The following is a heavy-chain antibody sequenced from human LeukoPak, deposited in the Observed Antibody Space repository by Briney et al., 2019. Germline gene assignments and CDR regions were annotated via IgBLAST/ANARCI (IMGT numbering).Heavy chain of an antibody. D-gene: IGHD3-3*01. CDR1: GDSISSDIW. J-gene: IGHJ5*02. CDR2: IHHSGGI. Sequence: SGTLSLTCAVSGDSISSDIWWNWVRQPPGKGLEWIGEIHHSGGINYNPSLKSRVTISVDTSKNQFSLKLSSVTAADTAVYYCARGPPPHYDFWSGYYRTYNWFDPWGQGTLVTVSS. V-gene: IGHV4-4*02. CDR3: ARGPPPHYDFWSGYYRTYNWFDP.